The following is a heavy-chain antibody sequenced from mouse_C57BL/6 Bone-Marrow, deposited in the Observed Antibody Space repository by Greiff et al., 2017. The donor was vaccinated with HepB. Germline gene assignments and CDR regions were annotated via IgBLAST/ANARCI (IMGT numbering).Heavy chain of an antibody. CDR1: GYSFTSYY. D-gene: IGHD2-1*01. CDR2: IYPGSGNT. J-gene: IGHJ4*01. CDR3: ARGDGNYGAMDY. V-gene: IGHV1-66*01. Sequence: QVQLQQSGPELVKPGASVKISCKASGYSFTSYYIHWVKQRPGQGLEWIGWIYPGSGNTKYNEKFKGKATLTADTSSSTAYMQLSSLTSEDSAVYYCARGDGNYGAMDYWGQGTSVTVSS.